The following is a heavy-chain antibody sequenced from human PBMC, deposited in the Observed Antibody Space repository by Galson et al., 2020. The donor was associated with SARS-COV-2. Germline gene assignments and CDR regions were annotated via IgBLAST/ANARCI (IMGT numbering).Heavy chain of an antibody. D-gene: IGHD3-3*01. CDR2: IYYSGTT. Sequence: SETLSLTCTVSGDSISNDHHYWGWIRQPPGKGLQWIAPIYYSGTTYYNPSLKSRLTLSLDTSKNLFSLKMHSVTAADTAVYSCARSGTTCGVPQGWFDSWGQGTLVTVSS. CDR1: GDSISNDHHY. CDR3: ARSGTTCGVPQGWFDS. V-gene: IGHV4-39*07. J-gene: IGHJ5*01.